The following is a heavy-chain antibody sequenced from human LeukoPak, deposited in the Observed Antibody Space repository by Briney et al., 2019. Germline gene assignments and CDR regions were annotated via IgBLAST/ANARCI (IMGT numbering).Heavy chain of an antibody. J-gene: IGHJ4*02. CDR2: INLSGST. Sequence: TSETLSLTCAVYGGSFSGYYWSWIRQPPGKGLEWIGEINLSGSTNYNPSLKSRVTISVDTSKNQFSLKLSSVTAADTAVYYCARVCEGYYFDYWGQGTLVTVSS. CDR1: GGSFSGYY. V-gene: IGHV4-34*01. CDR3: ARVCEGYYFDY.